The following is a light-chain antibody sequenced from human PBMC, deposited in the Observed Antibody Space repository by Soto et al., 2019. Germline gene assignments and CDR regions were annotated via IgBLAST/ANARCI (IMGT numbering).Light chain of an antibody. CDR1: QTISNY. J-gene: IGKJ1*01. V-gene: IGKV1-5*03. Sequence: DIQMTQSPSTLSASVGDRVTITCRASQTISNYLTWYQQRPGKAPKLLIYRSSILQNGVPSRFSGSGSRKESTLTISSLQPDDFATYYCQQYYIYATFGQGTRVEI. CDR2: RSS. CDR3: QQYYIYAT.